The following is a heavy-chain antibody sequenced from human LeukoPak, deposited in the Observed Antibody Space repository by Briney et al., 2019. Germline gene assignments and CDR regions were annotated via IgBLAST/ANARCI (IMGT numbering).Heavy chain of an antibody. V-gene: IGHV4-34*01. Sequence: SEPLSLTCAVYGGSFSGYYWSWIRQPPGKGLEWIGEINHSGSTNYNPSLKSRVTISVDTSKNQFSLKLSSVTAADTAVYYCARHRSVRGPLDYWGQGTLVTVSS. CDR3: ARHRSVRGPLDY. J-gene: IGHJ4*02. D-gene: IGHD3-10*01. CDR1: GGSFSGYY. CDR2: INHSGST.